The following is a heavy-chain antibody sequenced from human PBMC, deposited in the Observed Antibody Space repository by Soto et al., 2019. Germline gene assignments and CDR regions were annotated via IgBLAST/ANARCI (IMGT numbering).Heavy chain of an antibody. CDR3: ARPPWAIHAVDN. D-gene: IGHD1-26*01. CDR1: GDSVSSNSTA. Sequence: SQTLSLTCAISGDSVSSNSTAWNWIRQFPSRGLEWLGRTYYRSKWYNDYAVSVKSRITLNPDTSKNQFSLQLNSVTPEDTAVYYWARPPWAIHAVDNWGQGTMVTVSS. J-gene: IGHJ3*02. CDR2: TYYRSKWYN. V-gene: IGHV6-1*01.